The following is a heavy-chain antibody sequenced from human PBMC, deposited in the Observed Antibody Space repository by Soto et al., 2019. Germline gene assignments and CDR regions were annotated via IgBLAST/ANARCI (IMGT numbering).Heavy chain of an antibody. V-gene: IGHV4-39*01. Sequence: PSETLPLTCSVSGVSLISTSGYYWGWIRLAPGKRLEWIGNVHYSGSTYYNPSVKSPVTMSVDASKNQFSLRLSSVTAADTAVYFCARRHGFDIDAYYWGQG. J-gene: IGHJ4*02. CDR1: GVSLISTSGYY. CDR2: VHYSGST. CDR3: ARRHGFDIDAYY. D-gene: IGHD3-10*01.